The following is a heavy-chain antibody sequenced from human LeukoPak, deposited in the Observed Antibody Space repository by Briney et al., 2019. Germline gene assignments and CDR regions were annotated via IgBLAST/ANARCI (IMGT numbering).Heavy chain of an antibody. CDR2: INPNSGGT. J-gene: IGHJ4*02. Sequence: ASVKVSCKASGYTFTGYYMHWVRQAPGQGLEWMGWINPNSGGTNYAQKFQGRVTITADKSTSTAYMELSSLRSEDTAVYYCARAYGMYYDFWSGYDLDYWGQGTLVTVSS. CDR1: GYTFTGYY. D-gene: IGHD3-3*01. CDR3: ARAYGMYYDFWSGYDLDY. V-gene: IGHV1-2*02.